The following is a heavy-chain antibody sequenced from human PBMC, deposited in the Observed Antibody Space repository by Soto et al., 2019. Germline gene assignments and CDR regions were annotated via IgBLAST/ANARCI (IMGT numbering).Heavy chain of an antibody. CDR3: AAGGGLPRYY. CDR1: GGSIISGDYS. D-gene: IGHD5-12*01. Sequence: LSLTCTVSGGSIISGDYSWSWIRQPPGKGLEWIGYIYHSGSTYYNPSLKSRVTISVDRSKNQFSLKLSSVTAADTAVYYCAAGGGLPRYYWGQGTLVTVSS. CDR2: IYHSGST. J-gene: IGHJ4*02. V-gene: IGHV4-30-2*01.